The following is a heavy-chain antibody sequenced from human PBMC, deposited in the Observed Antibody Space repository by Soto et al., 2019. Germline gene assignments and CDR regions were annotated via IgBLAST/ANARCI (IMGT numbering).Heavy chain of an antibody. CDR2: ISSSSSTI. J-gene: IGHJ6*03. CDR3: ARGGRGYDYNYYYYYMDV. CDR1: GFTFSSYS. D-gene: IGHD5-12*01. V-gene: IGHV3-48*01. Sequence: SLRLSCAASGFTFSSYSMNWVRQAPGKGLEWVSYISSSSSTIYYADSVKGRFTISRDNAKNSLYLQMNSLRAEDTAVYYCARGGRGYDYNYYYYYMDVWGKGTTVTVSS.